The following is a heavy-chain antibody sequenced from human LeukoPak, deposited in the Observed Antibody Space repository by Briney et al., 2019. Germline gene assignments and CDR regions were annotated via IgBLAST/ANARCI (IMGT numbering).Heavy chain of an antibody. D-gene: IGHD5-18*01. Sequence: ASVKVSCKASGYTFTGYYMHWVRQAPGQGLEWMGWINPNSGGTNYAQKFQGRVTMTRDTSISTAYMELSRLRSDDTAVYYCARRRGRIQLWSSRRTGGFDYWGQGTLVTVSS. V-gene: IGHV1-2*02. CDR3: ARRRGRIQLWSSRRTGGFDY. J-gene: IGHJ4*02. CDR2: INPNSGGT. CDR1: GYTFTGYY.